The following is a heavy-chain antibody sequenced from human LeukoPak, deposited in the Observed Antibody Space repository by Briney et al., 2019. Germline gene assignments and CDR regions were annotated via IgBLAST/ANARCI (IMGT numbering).Heavy chain of an antibody. CDR1: GGSISSHY. Sequence: SETLSLTCTVSGGSISSHYWNWIRQPAGKRLEWIGRVYSRGSTNYNPPLKSRVTVSVDNSKNQFPLKLSSVTVADTAVYYCARSYNDYNWFDPWGQGILVTVSA. D-gene: IGHD3-16*01. CDR3: ARSYNDYNWFDP. V-gene: IGHV4-4*07. CDR2: VYSRGST. J-gene: IGHJ5*02.